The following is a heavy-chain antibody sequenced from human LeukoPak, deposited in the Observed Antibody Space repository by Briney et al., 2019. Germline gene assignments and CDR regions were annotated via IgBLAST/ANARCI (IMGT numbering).Heavy chain of an antibody. CDR1: GGTFSSYA. J-gene: IGHJ4*02. D-gene: IGHD4-17*01. Sequence: ASVKVSCKASGGTFSSYAISWVRQAPGQGLEWMGGIIPIFGTANYAQKFQGRVTITADKSTSTAYMELSSLRSEDTAVYYCARNYGDYGYFDYWGQRTLVTVSS. V-gene: IGHV1-69*06. CDR2: IIPIFGTA. CDR3: ARNYGDYGYFDY.